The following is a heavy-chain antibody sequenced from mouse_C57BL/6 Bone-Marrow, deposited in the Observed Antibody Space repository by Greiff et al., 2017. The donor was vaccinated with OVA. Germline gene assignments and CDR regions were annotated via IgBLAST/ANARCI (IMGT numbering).Heavy chain of an antibody. Sequence: EVNVVESGGDLVKPGGSLKLSCAASGFTFSSYGMSWVRQTPDKRLEWVATISSGGSYTYYPDSVKGRFTISRDNAKNTLYLQMSSLKSEDTAMYYCARHGKLGRWYFDVWGTGTTVTVSS. CDR3: ARHGKLGRWYFDV. J-gene: IGHJ1*03. V-gene: IGHV5-6*01. CDR2: ISSGGSYT. D-gene: IGHD4-1*01. CDR1: GFTFSSYG.